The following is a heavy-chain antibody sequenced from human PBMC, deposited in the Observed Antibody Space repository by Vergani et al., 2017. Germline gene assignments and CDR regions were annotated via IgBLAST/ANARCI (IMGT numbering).Heavy chain of an antibody. V-gene: IGHV3-72*01. CDR3: STYNVGASFS. CDR2: IRNKANDYTT. CDR1: GFIFSDHY. Sequence: EVQVVESGGGLVQPGGSLRLSCAASGFIFSDHYMDWVRQAPGKGLEWVGRIRNKANDYTTQYAASVKGRFTISRDESKSTIYLDMNSLRIEDTATYYCSTYNVGASFSWGPGTRVTVSS. D-gene: IGHD5-24*01. J-gene: IGHJ4*02.